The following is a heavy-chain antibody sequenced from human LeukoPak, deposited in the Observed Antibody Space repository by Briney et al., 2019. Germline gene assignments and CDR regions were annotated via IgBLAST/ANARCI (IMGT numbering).Heavy chain of an antibody. D-gene: IGHD3-22*01. CDR2: INHSGST. CDR1: GGSFSGYY. Sequence: SETLSLTCAVYGGSFSGYYWSWIRQPPVKGLEWIGEINHSGSTNYNPSLKSRVTISVDTSKNQFSLKLSSVTAADTAVYYCARVGITMIVVANSVFDYWGQGTLVTVSS. J-gene: IGHJ4*02. V-gene: IGHV4-34*01. CDR3: ARVGITMIVVANSVFDY.